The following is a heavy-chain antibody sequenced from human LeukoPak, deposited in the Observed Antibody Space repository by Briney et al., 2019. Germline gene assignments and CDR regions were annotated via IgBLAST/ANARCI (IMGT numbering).Heavy chain of an antibody. V-gene: IGHV3-7*03. J-gene: IGHJ4*02. Sequence: GGSLRLSCAASGFTFSSYWVSWVRQAPGKGLEWVANIKQDGSEKYYVDSVKGRFTISRDNAKNSLYLQMNSLRAEDTAVYYCARDSPYQLLVDYWGQGTLVTVSS. CDR3: ARDSPYQLLVDY. CDR2: IKQDGSEK. CDR1: GFTFSSYW. D-gene: IGHD2-2*01.